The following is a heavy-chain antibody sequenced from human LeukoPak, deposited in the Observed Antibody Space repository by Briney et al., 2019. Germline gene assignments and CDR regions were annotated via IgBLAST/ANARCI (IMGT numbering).Heavy chain of an antibody. D-gene: IGHD5-24*01. J-gene: IGHJ4*02. CDR3: AKGEMATTN. CDR1: GFTFSSYT. Sequence: PGGSLRLSCAASGFTFSSYTMNWVRQAPGKGLEWVSCISSSTSYIYYTDSVKGRFTISRDNAKNSLYLQMNSLTVEDTAVYYCAKGEMATTNWGQGTLVTVSS. CDR2: ISSSTSYI. V-gene: IGHV3-21*01.